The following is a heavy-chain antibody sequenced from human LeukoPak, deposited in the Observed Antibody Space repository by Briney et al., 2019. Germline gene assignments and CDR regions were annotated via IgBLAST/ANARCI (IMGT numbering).Heavy chain of an antibody. D-gene: IGHD6-13*01. CDR1: GFTFSSYW. CDR2: IKQDGSEK. Sequence: PGGSLRLSCAASGFTFSSYWMSWVRQAPGKGLEWVANIKQDGSEKYYVDSVKGRFTISRDNAKNSLYLQMNSLRAEDTAVYYCAREGYTLNYYYMDVWGKGTTVTVSS. CDR3: AREGYTLNYYYMDV. V-gene: IGHV3-7*01. J-gene: IGHJ6*03.